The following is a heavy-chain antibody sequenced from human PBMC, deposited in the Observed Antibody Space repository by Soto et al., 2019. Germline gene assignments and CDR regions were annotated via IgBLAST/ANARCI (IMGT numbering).Heavy chain of an antibody. D-gene: IGHD3-3*01. V-gene: IGHV4-59*01. CDR3: ARARKATYITGGFDS. CDR2: SSYGGIT. CDR1: GGSISGYY. J-gene: IGHJ4*02. Sequence: SETLSLTCSVSGGSISGYYWSWIRQSPEKGLEYIAYSSYGGITNLNGALNGRVTMSIDTSKNQFSLKATSLTAADTAVYYCARARKATYITGGFDSWGQGTLVTVSS.